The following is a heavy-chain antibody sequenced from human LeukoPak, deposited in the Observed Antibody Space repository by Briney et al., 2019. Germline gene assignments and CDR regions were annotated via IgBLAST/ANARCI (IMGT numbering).Heavy chain of an antibody. V-gene: IGHV3-30*04. Sequence: GGSLRLSCAASGFTFSSYAMHWVRQAPGKGLEWVAVISYDGSNKYYADSVKGRFTISRDNSKNTLYLQMNSLRAEDTAVYYCARAPRITMIVGVKGGPPDYGGRGTRPTVSS. D-gene: IGHD3-22*01. J-gene: IGHJ4*02. CDR3: ARAPRITMIVGVKGGPPDY. CDR1: GFTFSSYA. CDR2: ISYDGSNK.